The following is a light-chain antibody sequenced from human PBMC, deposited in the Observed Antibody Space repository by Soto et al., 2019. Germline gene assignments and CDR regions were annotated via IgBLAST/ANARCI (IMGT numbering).Light chain of an antibody. CDR2: DAS. V-gene: IGKV1-5*01. CDR1: QSISSW. J-gene: IGKJ4*01. Sequence: DIQMTQSPSTLSASVGDRVTITCRASQSISSWLAWYQQRPGRAPEVLIYDASSLESGVPSRFSGSGSGTEFTFTISSLQPDDFATYYCQQYNSYPVTFGGGTKVEIK. CDR3: QQYNSYPVT.